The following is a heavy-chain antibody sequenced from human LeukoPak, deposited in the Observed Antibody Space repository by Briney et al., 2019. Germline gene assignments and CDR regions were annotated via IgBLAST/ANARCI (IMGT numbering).Heavy chain of an antibody. J-gene: IGHJ4*02. Sequence: ASVKVSCKASGYTFNSYGISWVRQAPGQGLEWMGWINTFNDDTNYAQKIQGRVTLTTDTATSTAYMELRSLRSDDTAVYYRARKIPSYCSSTSCYTYFDYWGQGTLVTVSS. CDR2: INTFNDDT. V-gene: IGHV1-18*01. D-gene: IGHD2-2*02. CDR1: GYTFNSYG. CDR3: ARKIPSYCSSTSCYTYFDY.